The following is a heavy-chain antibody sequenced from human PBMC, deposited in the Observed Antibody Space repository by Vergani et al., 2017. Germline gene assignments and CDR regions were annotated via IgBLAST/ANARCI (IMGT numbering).Heavy chain of an antibody. CDR3: ARGLGVNLGWLRYGGDPFDY. D-gene: IGHD5-12*01. CDR2: INSDGSST. J-gene: IGHJ4*02. V-gene: IGHV3-74*01. CDR1: GFNFSSYW. Sequence: EVQLVESGGGLVQPGGSLRLSCAASGFNFSSYWMHWVRQAPGKGLVWVSRINSDGSSTSYADSVKGRFTISRDNAKNTLYLQMNSLRAEDTAVYYCARGLGVNLGWLRYGGDPFDYWGQGTLVTVSS.